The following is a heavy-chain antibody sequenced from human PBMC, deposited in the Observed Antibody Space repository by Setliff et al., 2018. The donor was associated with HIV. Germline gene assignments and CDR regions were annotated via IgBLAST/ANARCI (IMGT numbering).Heavy chain of an antibody. CDR2: ISAYNGDT. V-gene: IGHV1-18*01. J-gene: IGHJ4*02. CDR3: ARDSSASRTPPLH. Sequence: ASVKVSCKASGYTFTSYGISWVRQAPGQGLEWMGWISAYNGDTNYAQKFQGRLTMTTDTSTSTAYMELRSLRSDDTAVYYCARDSSASRTPPLHWGQGTLVTVSS. D-gene: IGHD2-15*01. CDR1: GYTFTSYG.